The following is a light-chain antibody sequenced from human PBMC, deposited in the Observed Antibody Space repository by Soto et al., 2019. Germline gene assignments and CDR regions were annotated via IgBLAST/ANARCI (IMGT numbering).Light chain of an antibody. Sequence: QSVVTQAPSVSGTPGQRVTISCAVSSSNIESNCVYWYQQLPGTAPKLLIYNNTQPPSGVPDRFSGAKSGTTASLAITGLRYDDEADYYCATWDDDLYTPIIGGGTKVTVL. CDR2: NNT. J-gene: IGLJ2*01. V-gene: IGLV1-47*02. CDR1: SSNIESNC. CDR3: ATWDDDLYTPI.